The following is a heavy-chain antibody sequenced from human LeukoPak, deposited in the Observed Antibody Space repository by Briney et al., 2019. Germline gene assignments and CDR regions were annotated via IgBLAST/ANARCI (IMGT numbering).Heavy chain of an antibody. D-gene: IGHD3-22*01. CDR2: INHSGST. V-gene: IGHV4-34*01. CDR1: GGSFSGYY. CDR3: ARDTYYYDSSGYYHDAFDI. Sequence: SETLSLTCAVYGGSFSGYYWSWIRQPPGKGLEWIGEINHSGSTNYNPSLKSRVTISVDTSKDQFSLKLSSVTAADTAVYYCARDTYYYDSSGYYHDAFDIWGQGTMVTVSS. J-gene: IGHJ3*02.